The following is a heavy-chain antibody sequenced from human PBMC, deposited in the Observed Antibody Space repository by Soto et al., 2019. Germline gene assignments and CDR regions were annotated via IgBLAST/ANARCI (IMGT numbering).Heavy chain of an antibody. Sequence: QVQLVQSGAEVKEHGSSVKVSCKASGGTFSSYAISWVRQAPGQGLEWMGGIIPIFGTANYAQKFQGRVTITADESTSTAYMELSSLRSEDTAVYYCARVLKGQGRSGYILPNWGQGTLVTVSS. D-gene: IGHD5-12*01. CDR3: ARVLKGQGRSGYILPN. J-gene: IGHJ4*02. V-gene: IGHV1-69*12. CDR2: IIPIFGTA. CDR1: GGTFSSYA.